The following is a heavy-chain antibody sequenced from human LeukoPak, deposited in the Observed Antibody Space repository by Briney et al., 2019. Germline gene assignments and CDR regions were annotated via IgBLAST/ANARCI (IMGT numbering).Heavy chain of an antibody. D-gene: IGHD3-16*01. CDR1: GFTFSSFA. J-gene: IGHJ3*02. CDR2: FSGSGGRT. CDR3: TKGDDHDYIWGSYKSYVFDI. Sequence: GEPLTLSCAASGFTFSSFAVRWVRPAPGKGREWVAAFSGSGGRTYYADSVKGRFTISRDNSKNTQYLQMNSLRGEYTAVYHCTKGDDHDYIWGSYKSYVFDIWGQGTMVTVSS. V-gene: IGHV3-23*01.